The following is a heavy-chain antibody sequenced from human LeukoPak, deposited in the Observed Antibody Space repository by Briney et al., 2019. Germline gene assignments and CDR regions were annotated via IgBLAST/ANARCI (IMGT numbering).Heavy chain of an antibody. Sequence: ASVKVSCKASGYTFTSYYMHWVRQAPGQGLEWMGIINPSGGSTNYAQKFQGRVTMTRDTSTSTVYMELSSLRSEDTAVYYCARVRTYYYDSSGYNTFDYWGQGTLVTVSS. D-gene: IGHD3-22*01. V-gene: IGHV1-46*01. CDR2: INPSGGST. CDR3: ARVRTYYYDSSGYNTFDY. CDR1: GYTFTSYY. J-gene: IGHJ4*02.